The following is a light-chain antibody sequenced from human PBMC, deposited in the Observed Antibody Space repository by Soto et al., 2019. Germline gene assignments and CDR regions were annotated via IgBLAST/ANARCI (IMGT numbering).Light chain of an antibody. CDR2: GAS. Sequence: EIVMTQSPATLSVSPGERATLSCRASQSVSSNLAWYQQRPGQAPRLLIYGASTRATGIPARFSCSGSGTEFTLTISSLQSADFAVYYCQQYNNWPPYTFGQGTKLEIK. CDR1: QSVSSN. V-gene: IGKV3-15*01. CDR3: QQYNNWPPYT. J-gene: IGKJ2*01.